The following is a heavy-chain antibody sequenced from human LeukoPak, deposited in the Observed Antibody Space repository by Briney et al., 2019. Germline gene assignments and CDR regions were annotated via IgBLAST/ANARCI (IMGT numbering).Heavy chain of an antibody. CDR1: GGSFSGYY. J-gene: IGHJ4*02. D-gene: IGHD6-13*01. Sequence: SETLPLTCAVYGGSFSGYYWSWIRQPPGKGLEWIGEINHSGSTNYNPSLKSRVTISVDTSKNQFSLKLSSVTAADTAVYYCARDPYSSSWYFGCFDYWGQGTLVTVPS. CDR2: INHSGST. V-gene: IGHV4-34*01. CDR3: ARDPYSSSWYFGCFDY.